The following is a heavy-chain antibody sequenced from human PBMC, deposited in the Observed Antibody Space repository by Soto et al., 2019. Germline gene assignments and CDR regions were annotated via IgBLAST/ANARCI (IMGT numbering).Heavy chain of an antibody. Sequence: SETLSLTCTVSGGSISSYYWSWIRQPPGKGLEWIGYIYYSGSTNYNPSLKSRVTISVDTSKNQFSLKLSSVTAADTAVYYCARVVEQWLVRSWFDPWGQGTLVTVSS. CDR3: ARVVEQWLVRSWFDP. J-gene: IGHJ5*02. V-gene: IGHV4-59*01. CDR1: GGSISSYY. D-gene: IGHD6-19*01. CDR2: IYYSGST.